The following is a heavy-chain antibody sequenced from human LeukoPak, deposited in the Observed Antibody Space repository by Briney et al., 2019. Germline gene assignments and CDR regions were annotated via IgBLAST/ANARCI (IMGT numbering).Heavy chain of an antibody. CDR2: MNPNSGNT. Sequence: ASVKVSCKASGYTFTSYDINWVRQATGQGLEWMGWMNPNSGNTGYAQKFQGRVTMTRNTSINTAYMELSSLRSDDTAVYYCARGWSEGSALGYWGQGTLVTVSS. D-gene: IGHD6-19*01. CDR3: ARGWSEGSALGY. V-gene: IGHV1-8*02. J-gene: IGHJ4*02. CDR1: GYTFTSYD.